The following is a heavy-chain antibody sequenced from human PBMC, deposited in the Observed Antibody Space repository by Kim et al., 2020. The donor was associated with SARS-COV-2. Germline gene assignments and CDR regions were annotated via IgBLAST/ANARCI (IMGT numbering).Heavy chain of an antibody. Sequence: ASVKVSCKASGYTFTNNAIHWVRQAPGQRLQWMGWISTINGNTKYSQELQGRVTITSDTSATTAYMELSSLTSEDTAVYYCARGTTGSYDPWGQGTLVTV. CDR3: ARGTTGSYDP. V-gene: IGHV1-3*04. D-gene: IGHD1-26*01. CDR2: ISTINGNT. J-gene: IGHJ5*02. CDR1: GYTFTNNA.